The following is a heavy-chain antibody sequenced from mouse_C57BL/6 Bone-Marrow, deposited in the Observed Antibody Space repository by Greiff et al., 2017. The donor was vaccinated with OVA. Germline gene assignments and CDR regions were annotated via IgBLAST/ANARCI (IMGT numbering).Heavy chain of an antibody. CDR1: GFTFSDFY. J-gene: IGHJ1*03. CDR2: SRNKANDYTT. CDR3: ARGSTGFWYFDV. V-gene: IGHV7-1*01. Sequence: EVHLVESGGGLVQSGRSLRLSCATSGFTFSDFYMEWVRQAPGKGLEWIAASRNKANDYTTEYSASVKGRFIVSRDTSQSILYLQMNALRAEDTAIYYCARGSTGFWYFDVWGTGTTVTVSS. D-gene: IGHD4-1*02.